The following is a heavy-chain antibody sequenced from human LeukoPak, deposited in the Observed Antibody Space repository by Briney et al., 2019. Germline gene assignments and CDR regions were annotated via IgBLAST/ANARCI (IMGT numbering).Heavy chain of an antibody. CDR3: TKGTLTTGYSS. CDR1: GFTFSSYA. Sequence: GGSLRLSCAASGFTFSSYAMNWVRQAPGKGLEWVSAINGGGGSTYSADSVKGRFTISRDNSKNTLYLQMSRLRAEDTAVYYCTKGTLTTGYSSWGQGTLVTVSS. J-gene: IGHJ5*02. D-gene: IGHD5-24*01. CDR2: INGGGGST. V-gene: IGHV3-23*01.